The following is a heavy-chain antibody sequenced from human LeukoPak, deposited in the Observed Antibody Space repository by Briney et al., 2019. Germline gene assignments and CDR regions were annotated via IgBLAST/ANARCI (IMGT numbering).Heavy chain of an antibody. CDR2: INHSGST. D-gene: IGHD6-19*01. J-gene: IGHJ5*02. CDR1: GGSFSGYY. Sequence: PSETLSLTCAVYGGSFSGYYWSWIRQPPGKGLEWIGEINHSGSTNYNPSLKSRVTISVDTSKNQFSLKLSSVTAADTAVYYCARAVAGSNWFDPWGQGTLVTVSS. V-gene: IGHV4-34*01. CDR3: ARAVAGSNWFDP.